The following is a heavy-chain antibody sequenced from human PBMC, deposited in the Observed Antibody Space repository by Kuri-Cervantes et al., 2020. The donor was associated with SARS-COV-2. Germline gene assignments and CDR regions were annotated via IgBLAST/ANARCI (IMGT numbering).Heavy chain of an antibody. Sequence: GESLKISCAASGFTLSSYSMNWVRQAPGKGLEWVSSISSSSSYIYYADSVKGRFTISRDNAKNSLYLQMNSLRAEDTAVYYCAVGGRTTGLAGWGQGDLVTVSS. CDR2: ISSSSSYI. D-gene: IGHD4-17*01. CDR3: AVGGRTTGLAG. J-gene: IGHJ4*02. V-gene: IGHV3-21*01. CDR1: GFTLSSYS.